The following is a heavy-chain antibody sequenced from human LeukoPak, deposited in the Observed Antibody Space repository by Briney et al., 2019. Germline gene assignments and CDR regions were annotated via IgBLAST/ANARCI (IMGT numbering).Heavy chain of an antibody. CDR1: GYSFTSYW. J-gene: IGHJ5*02. CDR3: ARRPIYDFWSGYYDDWFDP. Sequence: PGESLKISCKGSGYSFTSYWIGWVRQMPGKGLEWMGIIYPGDSDTRYSPSFQGQVTISADKSISTAYLQWSSLKASDTAMYYCARRPIYDFWSGYYDDWFDPWGQGTLVTVS. CDR2: IYPGDSDT. D-gene: IGHD3-3*01. V-gene: IGHV5-51*01.